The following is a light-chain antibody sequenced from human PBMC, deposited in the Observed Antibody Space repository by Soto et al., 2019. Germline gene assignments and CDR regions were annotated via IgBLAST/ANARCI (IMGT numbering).Light chain of an antibody. CDR2: EVN. CDR1: SSDVGGYNY. Sequence: QSALTQPPPASGSPGQSVTISCTGTSSDVGGYNYVSWYQQHPGKAPKLMIYEVNKRPSGVPDRFSGSKSGNTASLTVSGLQAEDEGDYYCSSFAGGDIYVFGGGTKLTVL. J-gene: IGLJ3*02. CDR3: SSFAGGDIYV. V-gene: IGLV2-8*01.